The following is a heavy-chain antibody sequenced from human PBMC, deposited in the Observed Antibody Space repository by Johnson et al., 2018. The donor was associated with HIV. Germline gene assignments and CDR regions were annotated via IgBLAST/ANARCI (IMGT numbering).Heavy chain of an antibody. D-gene: IGHD3-3*01. Sequence: EVLLVESGGGLVQPGRSLRLSCTASGFTFGDYAMSWVRQAPGKGLEWVGFIRSKAYGGTTAYAASVKGRFTISRDDSKSIAYLQMNSLKTEDTAVYYCTRDSPTYYNFWSGYPADAFDIWGQGTMVTVSS. CDR2: IRSKAYGGTT. CDR3: TRDSPTYYNFWSGYPADAFDI. V-gene: IGHV3-49*04. J-gene: IGHJ3*02. CDR1: GFTFGDYA.